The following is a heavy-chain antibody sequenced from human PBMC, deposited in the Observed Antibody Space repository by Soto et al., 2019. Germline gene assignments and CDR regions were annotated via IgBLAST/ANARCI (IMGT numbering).Heavy chain of an antibody. CDR1: GGSISSGGYY. V-gene: IGHV4-31*03. Sequence: PSETLSLTCTVSGGSISSGGYYWSWIRQHPGKGLEWIGYIYYSGSTYYNPSLKSRVTISVDTSKNQFSLKLSSVTTADTAVYYCARDRPNSSGWYGLAFDIWGHGTMVTDSS. J-gene: IGHJ3*02. CDR3: ARDRPNSSGWYGLAFDI. CDR2: IYYSGST. D-gene: IGHD6-19*01.